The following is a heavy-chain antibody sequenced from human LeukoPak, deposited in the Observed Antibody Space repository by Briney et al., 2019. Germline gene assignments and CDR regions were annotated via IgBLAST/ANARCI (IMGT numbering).Heavy chain of an antibody. V-gene: IGHV1-69*04. CDR1: GYTFTSYG. CDR3: ARDHNYYGSGSYGPSWGMDV. J-gene: IGHJ6*02. Sequence: ASVKVSCKASGYTFTSYGISWVRQAPGQGLEWMGRIIPILGIANYAQKFQGRVTITADKSTSTAYMELSSLRSEDTAVYYCARDHNYYGSGSYGPSWGMDVWGQGTTVTVSS. D-gene: IGHD3-10*01. CDR2: IIPILGIA.